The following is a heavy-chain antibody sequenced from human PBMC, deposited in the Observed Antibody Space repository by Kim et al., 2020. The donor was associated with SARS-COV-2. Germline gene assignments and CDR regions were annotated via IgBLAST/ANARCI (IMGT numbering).Heavy chain of an antibody. CDR3: ARDRPGQWFGELSTPPRYDYYYYYGMDC. CDR1: GFTFSSYA. Sequence: GGSLRLSCAASGFTFSSYAMHWVRQAPGKGLEWVAVISYDGSNKYYADSVKGRFTISRDNSKNTLYLQMNSLRAEDTAVYYCARDRPGQWFGELSTPPRYDYYYYYGMDCWGQGTTVTVSS. CDR2: ISYDGSNK. J-gene: IGHJ6*02. D-gene: IGHD3-10*01. V-gene: IGHV3-30*04.